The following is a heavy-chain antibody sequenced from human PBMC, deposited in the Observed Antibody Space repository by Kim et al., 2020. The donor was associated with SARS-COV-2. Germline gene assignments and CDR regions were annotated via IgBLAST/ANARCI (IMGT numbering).Heavy chain of an antibody. CDR1: GGSISSSSYY. D-gene: IGHD3-22*01. CDR2: IYYSGGP. J-gene: IGHJ4*02. V-gene: IGHV4-39*07. Sequence: SETLSLTCTVSGGSISSSSYYWGWIRQPPGKGLEWIGSIYYSGGPYYNPSLRSGVTISVDTSKNQFSLKLSSVTAADTAVYYCARDWPTYYYDSSGYDPNDYWGQGTLVTVSS. CDR3: ARDWPTYYYDSSGYDPNDY.